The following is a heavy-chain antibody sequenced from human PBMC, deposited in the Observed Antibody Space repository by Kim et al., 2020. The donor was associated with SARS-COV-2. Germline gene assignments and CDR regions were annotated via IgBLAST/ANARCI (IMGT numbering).Heavy chain of an antibody. V-gene: IGHV4-38-2*01. CDR2: IYHSGST. CDR3: ARWAVEMATIGYIDY. D-gene: IGHD5-12*01. CDR1: GYSISSGYY. J-gene: IGHJ4*01. Sequence: SETLSLTCAVYGYSISSGYYWGWIRQPPGKGLEWIGSIYHSGSTYYNPSLKSRVTISVDTSKNQFSLKLSSVTAADTAVYYCARWAVEMATIGYIDYWG.